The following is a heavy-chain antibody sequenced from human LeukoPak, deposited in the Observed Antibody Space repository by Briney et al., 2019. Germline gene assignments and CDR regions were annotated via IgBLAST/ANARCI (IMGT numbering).Heavy chain of an antibody. CDR2: ITNGGSTI. V-gene: IGHV3-11*01. D-gene: IGHD3-9*01. J-gene: IGHJ6*02. CDR1: GFTFSDYN. CDR3: ARSIGLTGGGVDV. Sequence: GGSLRLSCAASGFTFSDYNMNWVRQASGKGLEWVSYITNGGSTIHHADSVKGRFTISRDNAKKTLYLQMNSLRAEDTAVYYCARSIGLTGGGVDVWGQGTTVTVSS.